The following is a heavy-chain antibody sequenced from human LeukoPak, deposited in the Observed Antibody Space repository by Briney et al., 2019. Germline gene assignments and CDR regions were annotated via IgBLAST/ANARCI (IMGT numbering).Heavy chain of an antibody. Sequence: GESLRLSWVASGFTFSNYAMSWVRQAPGKRLEWVSAVTGRGGSTYYADSVKGRFTISRDNSRNTLFLQMNSLRAEDTAIYYCAKWGDFDILTGYYVSDFWGQGTLVTVSS. J-gene: IGHJ4*02. V-gene: IGHV3-23*01. CDR3: AKWGDFDILTGYYVSDF. CDR1: GFTFSNYA. CDR2: VTGRGGST. D-gene: IGHD3-9*01.